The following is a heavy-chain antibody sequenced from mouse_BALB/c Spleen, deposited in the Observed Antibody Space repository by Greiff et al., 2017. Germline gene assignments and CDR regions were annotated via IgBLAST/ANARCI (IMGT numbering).Heavy chain of an antibody. CDR1: GFNIKDTY. CDR2: IDPANGNT. J-gene: IGHJ2*01. V-gene: IGHV14-3*02. Sequence: VHVKQSGAELVKPGASVKLSCTASGFNIKDTYMHWVKQRPEQGLEWIGRIDPANGNTKYDPKFQGKATITADTSSNTAYLQLSSLTSEDTAVYYCARSQLTGTDYFDYWGQGTTLTVSS. CDR3: ARSQLTGTDYFDY. D-gene: IGHD4-1*01.